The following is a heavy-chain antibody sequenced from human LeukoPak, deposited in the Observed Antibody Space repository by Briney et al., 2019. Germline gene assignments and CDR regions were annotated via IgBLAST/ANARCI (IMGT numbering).Heavy chain of an antibody. CDR2: ISSSSSYI. D-gene: IGHD6-19*01. Sequence: PGGSLRLSCAASGFTFSSYRMNWVRRAPGKGLEWVPSISSSSSYIYYADSVKGRFTISRDNAKSSLYLQMNSLRAEDTAVYYCAREGSGVAGHFDYWGQGTLVTVSS. CDR1: GFTFSSYR. CDR3: AREGSGVAGHFDY. V-gene: IGHV3-21*01. J-gene: IGHJ4*02.